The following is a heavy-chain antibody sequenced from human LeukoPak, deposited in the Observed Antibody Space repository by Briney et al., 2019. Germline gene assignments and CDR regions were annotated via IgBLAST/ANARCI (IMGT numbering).Heavy chain of an antibody. J-gene: IGHJ3*02. V-gene: IGHV4-59*01. CDR1: GGSISSYY. CDR3: ARKNDFDI. CDR2: IYYSGRT. Sequence: PSETLSLTCTVSGGSISSYYWSWIRQPPGKGLEWIGCIYYSGRTYYNPSLKSRVSISVDMSKSQFSLRLTSVTAADAAVYYCARKNDFDIWGQGTLVTVSS. D-gene: IGHD2/OR15-2a*01.